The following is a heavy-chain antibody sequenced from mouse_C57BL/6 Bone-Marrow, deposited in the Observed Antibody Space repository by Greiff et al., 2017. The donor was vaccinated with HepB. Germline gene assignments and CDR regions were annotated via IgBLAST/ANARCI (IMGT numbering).Heavy chain of an antibody. V-gene: IGHV5-17*01. CDR1: GFTFSDYG. CDR2: ISSGSSTI. CDR3: ARYGYDKGSHYFDY. J-gene: IGHJ2*01. Sequence: EVQLQESGGGLVKPGGSLKLSCAASGFTFSDYGMHWVRQAPEKGLEWVAYISSGSSTIYYADTVKGRFTISRDNAKNTLFLQMTSLRSEDTTMYYCARYGYDKGSHYFDYWGQGTTLTVSS. D-gene: IGHD2-2*01.